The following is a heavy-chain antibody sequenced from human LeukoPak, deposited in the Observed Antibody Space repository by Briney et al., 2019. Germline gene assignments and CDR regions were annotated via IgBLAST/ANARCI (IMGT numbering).Heavy chain of an antibody. CDR3: ASQGAYYYDSIHFDY. V-gene: IGHV1-69*05. CDR2: IIPIFGTA. Sequence: ASVKVSCKASGGTFSSYAISWLRQAPGQGLEWMGGIIPIFGTANYAQKFQGRVTITTDESTSTAYMELSSLRSEDTAVYYCASQGAYYYDSIHFDYWGQGTLVTVSS. J-gene: IGHJ4*02. D-gene: IGHD3-22*01. CDR1: GGTFSSYA.